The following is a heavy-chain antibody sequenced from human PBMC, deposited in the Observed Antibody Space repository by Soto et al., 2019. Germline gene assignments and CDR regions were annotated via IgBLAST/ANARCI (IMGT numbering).Heavy chain of an antibody. J-gene: IGHJ5*02. CDR1: GGSIRSYY. CDR2: IYYSGST. Sequence: QVQLQESGPGLVKPSETLSLTCTVSGGSIRSYYWSWIRQPPGKGLEWIGSIYYSGSTNYKPSLKNRVTISVDTSKNQFSLKLNSVTAADTAVYYCARQGGWFDPWGQGTLVTVSS. D-gene: IGHD1-26*01. V-gene: IGHV4-59*08. CDR3: ARQGGWFDP.